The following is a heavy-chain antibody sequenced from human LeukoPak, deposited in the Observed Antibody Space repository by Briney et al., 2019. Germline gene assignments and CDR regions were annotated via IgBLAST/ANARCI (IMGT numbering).Heavy chain of an antibody. Sequence: GGSLRLSCAASGFTFSSYAMSWVRQAPGKGLEWVSAISGSGGSTYYADSVKGRFTISRDNSKNTLYLQMISLRAEDTAVYYCAKDTGDYYDSSGYYLDYWGQGTLVTVSS. J-gene: IGHJ4*02. CDR1: GFTFSSYA. CDR2: ISGSGGST. D-gene: IGHD3-22*01. V-gene: IGHV3-23*01. CDR3: AKDTGDYYDSSGYYLDY.